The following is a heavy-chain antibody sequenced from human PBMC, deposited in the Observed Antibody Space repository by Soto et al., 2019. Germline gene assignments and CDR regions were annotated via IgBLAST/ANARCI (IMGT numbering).Heavy chain of an antibody. CDR1: GYTFTSYG. CDR3: ARDYDISWFDP. D-gene: IGHD3-9*01. Sequence: ASVKVSCKASGYTFTSYGISWGGQAPGQGLEWMGWTSAYNGNTNYAQKLQGRVTMTTDTSTSTAYMELRSLRSDDTAVYYCARDYDISWFDPWGQGTLVTVSS. V-gene: IGHV1-18*01. J-gene: IGHJ5*02. CDR2: TSAYNGNT.